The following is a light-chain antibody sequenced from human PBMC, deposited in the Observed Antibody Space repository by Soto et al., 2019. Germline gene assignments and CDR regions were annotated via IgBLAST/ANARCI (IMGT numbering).Light chain of an antibody. CDR2: GAS. V-gene: IGKV3-20*01. J-gene: IGKJ1*01. Sequence: EIVMTQSPATLSVSPGERDTLSCRASQSVSSDLAWYQQKPGQAHRXLIYGASSRATGIPDRFSGSWSGTDGTITISGLEPEDFEVYYCQQYGRSPSTFGQGTKVDIK. CDR3: QQYGRSPST. CDR1: QSVSSD.